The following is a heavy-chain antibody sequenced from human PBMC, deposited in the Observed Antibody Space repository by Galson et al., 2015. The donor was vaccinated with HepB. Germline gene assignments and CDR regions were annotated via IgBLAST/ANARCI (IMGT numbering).Heavy chain of an antibody. CDR1: GFTFNTFD. CDR2: ISPTSNYI. D-gene: IGHD1-14*01. V-gene: IGHV3-21*01. J-gene: IGHJ4*02. Sequence: SLRLSCAASGFTFNTFDINWVRQAPGKGLEWLSSISPTSNYIYYADSVRGRFTVSRDNAKSSVYLQMNSLRGDDTAAYYCARAVQGQIRNGVDHWGQGTLVAVSS. CDR3: ARAVQGQIRNGVDH.